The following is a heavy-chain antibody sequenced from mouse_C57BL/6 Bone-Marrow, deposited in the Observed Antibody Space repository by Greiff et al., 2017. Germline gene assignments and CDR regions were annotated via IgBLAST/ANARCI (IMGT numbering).Heavy chain of an antibody. CDR3: AREDGYYTHYYAMDY. J-gene: IGHJ4*01. V-gene: IGHV1-26*01. Sequence: VQLQQSGPELVKPGASVKISCKASGYTFTDYYMNWVKQSHGKSLEWIGDINPNNGGTSYNQKFKGKATLTVDKSSSTAYMELRSLTSEDSAVYYCAREDGYYTHYYAMDYWGQGTSVTVSS. CDR1: GYTFTDYY. D-gene: IGHD2-3*01. CDR2: INPNNGGT.